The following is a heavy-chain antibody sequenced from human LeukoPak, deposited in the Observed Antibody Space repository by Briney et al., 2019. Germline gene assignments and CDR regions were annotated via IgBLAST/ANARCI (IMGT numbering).Heavy chain of an antibody. CDR1: GFTFRSYA. Sequence: PGRSLRLSCAASGFTFRSYAMHWVRQAPGKGLEWVAVIAYDGSNKYYADSVKGRFTISRDNSKNTLYLQMNSLGAEDTAAYYCVRDSGNVVIPAEYAFDIWGQGTMVTVSS. J-gene: IGHJ3*02. CDR3: VRDSGNVVIPAEYAFDI. CDR2: IAYDGSNK. V-gene: IGHV3-30-3*01. D-gene: IGHD2-2*01.